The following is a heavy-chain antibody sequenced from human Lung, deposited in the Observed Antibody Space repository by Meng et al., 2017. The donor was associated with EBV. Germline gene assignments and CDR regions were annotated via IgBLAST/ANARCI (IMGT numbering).Heavy chain of an antibody. V-gene: IGHV1-18*01. Sequence: QVHLLQCGAEVRKPGASVRVSCEASGYTFASYGISWLRQAPGQGLEWMGWFVNNVDTYSAQKFQGRVTMTTDTHTSTAFMELRSLRSDDTAVYYCARGTPGRSYSDYWGQGTLVTVSS. J-gene: IGHJ4*02. CDR1: GYTFASYG. CDR2: FVNNVDT. CDR3: ARGTPGRSYSDY. D-gene: IGHD3-10*01.